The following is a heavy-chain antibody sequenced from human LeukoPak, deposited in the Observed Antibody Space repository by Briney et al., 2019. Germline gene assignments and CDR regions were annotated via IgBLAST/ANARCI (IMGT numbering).Heavy chain of an antibody. CDR3: ARVEGGITVNWFDP. V-gene: IGHV1-69*05. D-gene: IGHD3-10*01. CDR1: GGTFSSYA. CDR2: IIPIFGTA. J-gene: IGHJ5*02. Sequence: SVKVSCKASGGTFSSYAISWVRQAPGQGLEWMGRIIPIFGTANHAQKFQGRVTITTDESTSTAYMELSSLRSEDTAVYYCARVEGGITVNWFDPWGQGTLVTVSS.